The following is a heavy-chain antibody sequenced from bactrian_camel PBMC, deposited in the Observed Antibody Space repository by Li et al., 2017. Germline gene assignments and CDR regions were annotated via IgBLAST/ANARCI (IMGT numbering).Heavy chain of an antibody. D-gene: IGHD4*01. J-gene: IGHJ4*01. Sequence: VQLVESGGGLVQPGGSVRLSCAASGFTFSTYAMSWVHQAPGKGLEWVSLISSSGGSTLYADSVKGRFTISKDNAKNILYLQLNSLKTEDTAMYYCARTLWSMTSEDNYWGQGTQVTVS. CDR2: ISSSGGST. V-gene: IGHV3S31*01. CDR3: ARTLWSMTSEDNY. CDR1: GFTFSTYA.